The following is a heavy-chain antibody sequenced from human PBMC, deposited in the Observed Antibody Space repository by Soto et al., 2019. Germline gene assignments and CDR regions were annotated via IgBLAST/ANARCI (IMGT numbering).Heavy chain of an antibody. CDR1: GGSISSSSYY. CDR3: GSFNGLYDSIWGSYRAYTSDP. D-gene: IGHD3-16*02. CDR2: IYYSVST. Sequence: SETLSLTCTVSGGSISSSSYYWGWIRQPPGKGLEWIGSIYYSVSTYYNPSLKSRVTISVDTSKNQFSLKLSSVTAADTAVYYCGSFNGLYDSIWGSYRAYTSDPWGQGTLVTVP. J-gene: IGHJ5*02. V-gene: IGHV4-39*01.